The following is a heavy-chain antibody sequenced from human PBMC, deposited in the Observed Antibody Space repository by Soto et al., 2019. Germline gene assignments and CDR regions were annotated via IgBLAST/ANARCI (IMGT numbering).Heavy chain of an antibody. CDR1: GGSISSGDYY. CDR3: ARVRHINAFDI. V-gene: IGHV4-30-4*01. Sequence: QVQLQESGPGLVKPSQTLSLTCTVSGGSISSGDYYWGWIRQPPGKGLEWIGYIYYSGSTYYNPSLKRRVTISVDTSKNQFSLTLSSVTAADTAVYYCARVRHINAFDIWGQGTMVTVSS. D-gene: IGHD1-20*01. J-gene: IGHJ3*02. CDR2: IYYSGST.